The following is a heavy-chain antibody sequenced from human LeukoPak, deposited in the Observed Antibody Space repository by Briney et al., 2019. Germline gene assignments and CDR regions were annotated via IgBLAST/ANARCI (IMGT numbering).Heavy chain of an antibody. CDR2: ISGSGGST. D-gene: IGHD6-19*01. Sequence: GGSLRLFCAASGFTFSSYAMSWVRQAPGKGLEWVSAISGSGGSTYYADSVKGRFTISRDSSKNTLYLQMNSLRAEDTAVYYCAKDHGYSSFDYWGQGTLVTVSS. V-gene: IGHV3-23*01. J-gene: IGHJ4*02. CDR1: GFTFSSYA. CDR3: AKDHGYSSFDY.